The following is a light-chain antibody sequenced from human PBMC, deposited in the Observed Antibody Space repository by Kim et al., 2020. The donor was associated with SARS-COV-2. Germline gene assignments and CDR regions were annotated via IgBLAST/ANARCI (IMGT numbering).Light chain of an antibody. Sequence: GQSVTISCTGTSSDGGGYNYVSWYQQHPGKAPKLMIYEVSQRPSGVPDRFSGSKSGNTASLTVSGLQAEDEADYYCSSYAGSNNLVFGGGTQLTVL. J-gene: IGLJ3*02. CDR2: EVS. CDR1: SSDGGGYNY. V-gene: IGLV2-8*01. CDR3: SSYAGSNNLV.